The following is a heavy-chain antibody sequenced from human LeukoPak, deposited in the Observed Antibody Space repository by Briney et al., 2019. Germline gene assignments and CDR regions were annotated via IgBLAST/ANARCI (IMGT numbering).Heavy chain of an antibody. CDR3: ARAPSYYDILTGYYPLYFDY. Sequence: GGSLRLSCAASGFTFSSYSMNWVRQAPGKGLEWVSSISSSSSHIYYADSVKGRFTISRDNAKNSLYLQMNSLRAEDTAVYYCARAPSYYDILTGYYPLYFDYWGQGTLVTVSS. V-gene: IGHV3-21*01. CDR1: GFTFSSYS. J-gene: IGHJ4*02. D-gene: IGHD3-9*01. CDR2: ISSSSSHI.